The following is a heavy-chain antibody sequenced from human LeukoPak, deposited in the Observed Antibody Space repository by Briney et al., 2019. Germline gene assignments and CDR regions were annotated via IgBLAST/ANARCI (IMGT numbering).Heavy chain of an antibody. CDR1: GFTFSSYA. V-gene: IGHV3-23*01. Sequence: GGSLRLSCAASGFTFSSYAMSWVRQAPGKGLEWVSAISGSGGSTYYADSVKGRFTISRDNSKNTLYLQMNSLRAEDTAVYYCAKPQNCGGDCYQYYFDYWGPGTLVSVSS. CDR3: AKPQNCGGDCYQYYFDY. J-gene: IGHJ4*02. CDR2: ISGSGGST. D-gene: IGHD2-21*02.